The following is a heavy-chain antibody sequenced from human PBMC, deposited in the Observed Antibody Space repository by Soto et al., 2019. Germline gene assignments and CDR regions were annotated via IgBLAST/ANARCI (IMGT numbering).Heavy chain of an antibody. CDR3: TAQYYDFWSGSLLFDH. CDR1: GFTFSNAW. V-gene: IGHV3-15*01. J-gene: IGHJ4*02. D-gene: IGHD3-3*01. Sequence: PGGSLRLSCAASGFTFSNAWMSWVRQAPGKGLEWVGRIKSKTDGGTTDYAAPVKGRFTISRDDSKNTLYLQMNSLKTEDTAVYYCTAQYYDFWSGSLLFDHWGQGTLVTVSS. CDR2: IKSKTDGGTT.